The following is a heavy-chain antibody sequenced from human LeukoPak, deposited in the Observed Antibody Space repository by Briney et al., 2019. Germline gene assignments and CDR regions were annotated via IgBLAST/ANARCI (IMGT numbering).Heavy chain of an antibody. Sequence: PSETLSLTCTVSGGSISSGSYYWSWIRQPAGKGLEWIGRIYTSGSTNYNPSLKSRVTISVDTSKNQFSLKLSSVTAADTAVYYCARDPAYYYGSGSEFDYWGQGTLVTVSS. D-gene: IGHD3-10*01. CDR2: IYTSGST. CDR1: GGSISSGSYY. CDR3: ARDPAYYYGSGSEFDY. V-gene: IGHV4-61*02. J-gene: IGHJ4*02.